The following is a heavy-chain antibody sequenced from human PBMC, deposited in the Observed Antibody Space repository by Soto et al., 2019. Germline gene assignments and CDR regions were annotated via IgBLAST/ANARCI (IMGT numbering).Heavy chain of an antibody. Sequence: QITLKESGPTLVKPTQTLTLTCTFSGFSLSTSGVGVGWIRQPPGKALEWLALIYWNDDKRYSPSLKSRLTITKDTSKNQVVLTMTNMDPVDTATYYCAHIPTRGIAAAGTGWLDPWGQGTLVTVSS. J-gene: IGHJ5*02. CDR3: AHIPTRGIAAAGTGWLDP. CDR2: IYWNDDK. CDR1: GFSLSTSGVG. D-gene: IGHD6-13*01. V-gene: IGHV2-5*01.